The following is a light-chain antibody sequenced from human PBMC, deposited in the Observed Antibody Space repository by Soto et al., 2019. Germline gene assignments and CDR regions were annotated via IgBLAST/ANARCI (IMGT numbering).Light chain of an antibody. CDR1: QSLSREF. V-gene: IGKV3-20*01. CDR3: QHYGGSPAYT. Sequence: EIILTQSPGTLSLSPGERATLSCRGSQSLSREFLAWYQQKPGQAPRLLMFQTSSRVSGVPARFSGSGSGTDFPLTIIGLVPEDSAVYYCQHYGGSPAYTFGQGNKLEI. CDR2: QTS. J-gene: IGKJ2*01.